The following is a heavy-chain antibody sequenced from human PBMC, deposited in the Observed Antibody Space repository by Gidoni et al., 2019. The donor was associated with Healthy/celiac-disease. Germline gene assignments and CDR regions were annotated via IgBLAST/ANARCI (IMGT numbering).Heavy chain of an antibody. V-gene: IGHV4-31*03. J-gene: IGHJ4*02. Sequence: QVQLQESGPGLVKPSQTLSLTCTVSGGSIISNSYYWSWIRQHPGKGLEWIGYSYYSGSTYYNPSLKSRVTISVDTSKSQLSLKLSSVTAADTAVYYCARDTGGGGSLALDYWGQGTLVIVSS. CDR2: SYYSGST. CDR1: GGSIISNSYY. D-gene: IGHD2-21*01. CDR3: ARDTGGGGSLALDY.